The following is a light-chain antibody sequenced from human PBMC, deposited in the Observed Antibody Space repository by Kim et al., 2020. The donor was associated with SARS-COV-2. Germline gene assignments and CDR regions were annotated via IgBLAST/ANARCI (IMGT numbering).Light chain of an antibody. CDR3: QVWDSSSDHVV. CDR2: YDS. J-gene: IGLJ2*01. CDR1: NIGSKN. V-gene: IGLV3-21*04. Sequence: APAKTAKITCRGNNIGSKNVHWYQQKPGQAPVLVIYYDSDRPSGIPERFSGSNSGNTATLTISRVEAGDEADYYCQVWDSSSDHVVFGGGTQLTVL.